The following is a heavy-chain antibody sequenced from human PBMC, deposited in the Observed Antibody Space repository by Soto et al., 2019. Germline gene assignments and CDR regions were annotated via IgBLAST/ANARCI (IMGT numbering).Heavy chain of an antibody. CDR2: ISGGGTT. CDR3: ATQDFRGATGTT. V-gene: IGHV3-23*01. Sequence: GGSLRLSCAASGCSFITPSMCWVRQGPGKGLEWVSLISGGGTTYYANSVKGRFTISRDNSKNTLYLQINSLRAEDTAVYFCATQDFRGATGTTWGQGTLVTVSS. CDR1: GCSFITPS. J-gene: IGHJ4*02. D-gene: IGHD1-1*01.